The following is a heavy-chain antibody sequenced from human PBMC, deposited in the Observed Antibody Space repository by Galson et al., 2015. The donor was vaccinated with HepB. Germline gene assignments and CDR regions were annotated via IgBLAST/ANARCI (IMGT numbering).Heavy chain of an antibody. J-gene: IGHJ4*02. D-gene: IGHD5-18*01. Sequence: SVKVSCKASGYTFISYGINWVRQAPGQGLEWMGWISAYNGNTNYAQKFQGRVTMTTDTSTSIAYMEVRSLRSDDTAVYYCARGLGRGYSYGFGGYWGQGTLVIVSS. CDR1: GYTFISYG. CDR3: ARGLGRGYSYGFGGY. V-gene: IGHV1-18*04. CDR2: ISAYNGNT.